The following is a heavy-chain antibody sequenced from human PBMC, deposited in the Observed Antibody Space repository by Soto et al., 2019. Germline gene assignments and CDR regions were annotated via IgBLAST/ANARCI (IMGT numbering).Heavy chain of an antibody. Sequence: PSETLSLTCTVSGGSISSYYWSWIRQPAGKGLEWIGRIYTSGSTNYNPSLKSRVTMSVDTSKNQFSLKLSSVTAADTAVYYCAGVTGTTRYYYYGMDVWGQGTTVTSP. CDR1: GGSISSYY. V-gene: IGHV4-4*07. CDR2: IYTSGST. J-gene: IGHJ6*02. D-gene: IGHD1-7*01. CDR3: AGVTGTTRYYYYGMDV.